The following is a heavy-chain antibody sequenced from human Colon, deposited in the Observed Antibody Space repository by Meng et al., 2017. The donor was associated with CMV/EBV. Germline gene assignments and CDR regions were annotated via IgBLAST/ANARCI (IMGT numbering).Heavy chain of an antibody. CDR3: ARDRLGDNDYVFDQ. J-gene: IGHJ4*02. V-gene: IGHV3-74*03. Sequence: GESLKISCAASGFTFSSYSMNWVRQSPGKGLMWVARISHEGSRTMYADSVKGRFTVSRDNARNALYLQMSSLRDDDTAVYYCARDRLGDNDYVFDQWGQGMMVTVSS. CDR2: ISHEGSRT. D-gene: IGHD4/OR15-4a*01. CDR1: GFTFSSYS.